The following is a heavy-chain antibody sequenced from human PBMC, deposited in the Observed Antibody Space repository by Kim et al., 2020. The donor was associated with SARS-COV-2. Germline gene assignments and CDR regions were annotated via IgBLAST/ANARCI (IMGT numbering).Heavy chain of an antibody. J-gene: IGHJ6*02. Sequence: SETLSLTCAVYGGSFSGYYWSWIRQPPGKGLEWIGEINHSGSTNYNPSLKSRVTISVDTSKNQFSLKLSSVTAADTAVYYCAREWPVYSDYYYYGMDVWGQGTTVTVSS. D-gene: IGHD2-15*01. CDR3: AREWPVYSDYYYYGMDV. V-gene: IGHV4-34*01. CDR1: GGSFSGYY. CDR2: INHSGST.